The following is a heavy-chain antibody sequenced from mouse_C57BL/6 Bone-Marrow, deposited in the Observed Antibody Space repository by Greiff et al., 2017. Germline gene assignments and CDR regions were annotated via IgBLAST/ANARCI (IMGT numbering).Heavy chain of an antibody. CDR2: IYPRSGNT. D-gene: IGHD3-2*02. V-gene: IGHV1-81*01. J-gene: IGHJ2*01. Sequence: VQLQQSGAELARPGASVKLSCKASGYTFTSYGISWVKQRTGQGLEWIGEIYPRSGNTYYNEKFKGKATLTADKSSSTAYMELRSLTSEDSAVYFCARRGGQLRLRDFDYWWRGTTLTVYS. CDR1: GYTFTSYG. CDR3: ARRGGQLRLRDFDY.